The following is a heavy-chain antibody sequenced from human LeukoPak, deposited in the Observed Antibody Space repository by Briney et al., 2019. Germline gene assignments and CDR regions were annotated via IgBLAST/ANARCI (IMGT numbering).Heavy chain of an antibody. J-gene: IGHJ5*01. Sequence: SGGSLKLSCAASGFSFSNYWMHWVRHAPGKGLVWVSRINSDGSTTSYADSVKGRFTISRDNAKNTLYLRMNSLRAEDTAVYYCARDLLYCSSTSCSFFDSWGQGTLVTVSS. V-gene: IGHV3-74*01. D-gene: IGHD2-2*01. CDR3: ARDLLYCSSTSCSFFDS. CDR2: INSDGSTT. CDR1: GFSFSNYW.